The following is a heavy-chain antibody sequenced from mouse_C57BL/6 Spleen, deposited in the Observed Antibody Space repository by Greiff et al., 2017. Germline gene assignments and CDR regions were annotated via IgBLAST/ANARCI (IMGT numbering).Heavy chain of an antibody. Sequence: QVQLQQSGPELVKPGASVKISCKASGYAFSSSWMNWVKQRPGKGLEGIGRIYPGDGDTNYNGKFKGKATLTAAKSSSTAYMQLSSLTSEDSAVYFCAYYSIYNWLAYWGQGTLVTVSA. CDR1: GYAFSSSW. D-gene: IGHD2-5*01. V-gene: IGHV1-82*01. CDR2: IYPGDGDT. J-gene: IGHJ3*01. CDR3: AYYSIYNWLAY.